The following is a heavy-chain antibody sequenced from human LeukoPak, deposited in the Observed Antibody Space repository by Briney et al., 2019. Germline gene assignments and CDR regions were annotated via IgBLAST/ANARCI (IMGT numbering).Heavy chain of an antibody. CDR2: IKQDGSEK. CDR3: ARDLRYYDSSGYFDY. Sequence: GGSLRLSCEASGLTFNKYWMTWVRQAPGKGLEWVANIKQDGSEKYYVDSVKGRFTISRDNAKNSLYLQMNSLRAEDTAVYYCARDLRYYDSSGYFDYWGQGTLVTVSS. D-gene: IGHD3-22*01. CDR1: GLTFNKYW. V-gene: IGHV3-7*01. J-gene: IGHJ4*02.